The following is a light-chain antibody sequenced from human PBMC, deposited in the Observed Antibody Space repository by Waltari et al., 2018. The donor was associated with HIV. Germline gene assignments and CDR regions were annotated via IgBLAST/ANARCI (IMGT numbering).Light chain of an antibody. CDR3: QSYDNSLNAVV. J-gene: IGLJ2*01. CDR2: GNT. CDR1: SSNIGARED. Sequence: QSVLTQPPSVSGAPGQRVIISCTGSSSNIGAREDVHWYQQLPGAVLKVLIYGNTNRPSGVPDRFSGSKSGASASLAIAGLQTDDEADYYCQSYDNSLNAVVFGGGTRLTVL. V-gene: IGLV1-40*01.